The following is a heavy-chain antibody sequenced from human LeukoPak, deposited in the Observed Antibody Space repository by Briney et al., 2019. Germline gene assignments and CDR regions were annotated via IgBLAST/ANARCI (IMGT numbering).Heavy chain of an antibody. V-gene: IGHV3-23*01. CDR1: GFIFSSYA. CDR2: IRGSGVST. J-gene: IGHJ4*02. CDR3: AKDPYNLFSFDY. D-gene: IGHD1-1*01. Sequence: PGGSLRLSCAASGFIFSSYAMSWVRQAPGKGLEWVSGIRGSGVSTFYADSVRGRFTISRDNSENMLYLQMNSLRAEDTAVYYCAKDPYNLFSFDYWGQGTLVTVSS.